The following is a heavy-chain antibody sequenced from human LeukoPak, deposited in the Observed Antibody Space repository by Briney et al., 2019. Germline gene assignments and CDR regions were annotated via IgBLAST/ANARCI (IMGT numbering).Heavy chain of an antibody. CDR2: IYTSGTT. J-gene: IGHJ4*02. CDR1: GGSISSYY. Sequence: PSETLSLTCTVSGGSISSYYWSWIRQPAGKGLEWIGRIYTSGTTNYNPSLKSRVTMSVDTSKNQFSLRLSSVTAADTALYYCARIGVRGGSGSYAYFDYWGQGTLVTVSS. V-gene: IGHV4-4*07. D-gene: IGHD3-10*01. CDR3: ARIGVRGGSGSYAYFDY.